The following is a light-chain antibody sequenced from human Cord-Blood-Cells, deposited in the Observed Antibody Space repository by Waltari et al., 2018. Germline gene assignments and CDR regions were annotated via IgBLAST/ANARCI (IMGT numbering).Light chain of an antibody. CDR2: AAS. Sequence: DIQMTQSPSSLSASVGDRVTITCRASQSISSYLNWYQQKPGKAPKLLIYAASSLQSGGPSRVSGSGSGTDFNLTISSLQPEDFATDYCQQSYSTPWTFGQGTKVEIK. V-gene: IGKV1-39*01. CDR3: QQSYSTPWT. CDR1: QSISSY. J-gene: IGKJ1*01.